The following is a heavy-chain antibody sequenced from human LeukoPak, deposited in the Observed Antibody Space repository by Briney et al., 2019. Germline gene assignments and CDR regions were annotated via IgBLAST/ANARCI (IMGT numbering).Heavy chain of an antibody. CDR3: ARGTQNRWFGELLYDY. CDR1: GYSISSGYY. J-gene: IGHJ4*02. Sequence: SETLSLTCAVSGYSISSGYYWGWIRQPPGKGLEWIGSIYHSGSTYYNPSLKSRVTISVDTSKNQFSLKLNSVTAADTAVYYCARGTQNRWFGELLYDYWGQGTLVTVSS. CDR2: IYHSGST. D-gene: IGHD3-10*01. V-gene: IGHV4-38-2*01.